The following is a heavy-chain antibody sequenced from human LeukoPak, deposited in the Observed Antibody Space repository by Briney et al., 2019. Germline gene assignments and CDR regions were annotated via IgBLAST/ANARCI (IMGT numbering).Heavy chain of an antibody. CDR2: VYYSGST. CDR3: AREPPGGSLNFDY. CDR1: GDSVISGLYY. V-gene: IGHV4-61*01. Sequence: PSETLSLTCSVSGDSVISGLYYWTWVRQPPGKGLEWIGYVYYSGSTNYNPSLKSRVTISVDTSKNQFSLKLSSVTAADTAVYYCAREPPGGSLNFDYWGQGTLVTVSS. D-gene: IGHD6-13*01. J-gene: IGHJ4*02.